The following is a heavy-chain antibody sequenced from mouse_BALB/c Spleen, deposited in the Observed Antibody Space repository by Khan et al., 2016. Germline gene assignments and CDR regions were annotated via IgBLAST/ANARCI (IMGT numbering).Heavy chain of an antibody. CDR3: AREGYDGYYKAWFAY. J-gene: IGHJ3*01. CDR1: GYTFTNYG. CDR2: INTYTGEP. Sequence: QVQLKQSGPELKKPGETVKISCKASGYTFTNYGMNWVKQAPGKGLKWMGWINTYTGEPTYADDFKGRFAFSLETSASTAYLQINNLKNEDTATYFCAREGYDGYYKAWFAYWGQGTLVTVSA. D-gene: IGHD2-3*01. V-gene: IGHV9-3-1*01.